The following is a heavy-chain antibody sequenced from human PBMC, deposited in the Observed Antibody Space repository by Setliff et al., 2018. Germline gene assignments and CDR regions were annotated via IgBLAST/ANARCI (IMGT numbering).Heavy chain of an antibody. CDR1: GYTFSRYG. V-gene: IGHV1-18*01. J-gene: IGHJ4*02. Sequence: ASVKVSCKASGYTFSRYGISWVRQAPGQGLEWMGWISAYNGNTNYAQKLQGRVTITRDTSASTAYMELSSLTSEDTAVYFCARGSRGFDYWGQGALVTVSS. CDR2: ISAYNGNT. CDR3: ARGSRGFDY.